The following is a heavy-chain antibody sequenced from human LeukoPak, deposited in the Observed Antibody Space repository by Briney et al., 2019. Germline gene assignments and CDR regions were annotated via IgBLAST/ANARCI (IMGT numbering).Heavy chain of an antibody. J-gene: IGHJ4*02. CDR3: ARAPKDGYIYFDY. Sequence: ASVKVSCKASGYTFTGYYMHWVRQASGQGLEWMGRINPNSGGTNYAQKFQGRVTMTRDTSISTAYMELSRLRSDDTAVYYCARAPKDGYIYFDYWGQGTLVTVSS. CDR2: INPNSGGT. CDR1: GYTFTGYY. V-gene: IGHV1-2*06. D-gene: IGHD5-24*01.